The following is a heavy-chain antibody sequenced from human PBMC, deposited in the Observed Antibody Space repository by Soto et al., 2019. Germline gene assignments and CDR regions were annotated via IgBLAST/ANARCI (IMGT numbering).Heavy chain of an antibody. D-gene: IGHD5-18*01. CDR3: ARDPGYSYGNT. Sequence: SVKVSCKASGGTFSTYTITWVRQAPGQGLEWMGRIIPIIGIINYAQKFQGRVTISADKFTGTAYMELTGLRSEDTAVYYCARDPGYSYGNTWGQGTLVTVSS. J-gene: IGHJ5*02. CDR1: GGTFSTYT. V-gene: IGHV1-69*04. CDR2: IIPIIGII.